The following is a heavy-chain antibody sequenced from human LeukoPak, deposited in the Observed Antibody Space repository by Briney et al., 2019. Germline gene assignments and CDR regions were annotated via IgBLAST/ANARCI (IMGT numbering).Heavy chain of an antibody. CDR2: ISAASGST. J-gene: IGHJ4*02. Sequence: GASVKVSCMASGYSFTSFGLRWVRQAPGQGPEWMGWISAASGSTNYAQKFQDRVTMTKDTSTTTVYMKLRSLRSDDTAVYYCAKEQEGTAIGGVFDYWGQGTVVTVSS. D-gene: IGHD2-21*02. CDR1: GYSFTSFG. V-gene: IGHV1-18*01. CDR3: AKEQEGTAIGGVFDY.